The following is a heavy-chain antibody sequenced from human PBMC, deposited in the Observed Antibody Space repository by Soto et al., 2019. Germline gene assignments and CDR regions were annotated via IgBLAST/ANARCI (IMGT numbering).Heavy chain of an antibody. V-gene: IGHV3-15*01. CDR3: TTDPPSGCSDPSTGDYYYGMAV. J-gene: IGHJ6*02. D-gene: IGHD3-10*01. Sequence: EVQLVESGGGLVKPGGSLRLSCAASGFTFSNGWMHWVRQSTGNGLEWVGRIKSKTGGGSTDYAAPVKGRFTSSRDDSKDPLYQQMNSLRAEETAVYYCTTDPPSGCSDPSTGDYYYGMAVWGQGTTVTVSS. CDR2: IKSKTGGGST. CDR1: GFTFSNGW.